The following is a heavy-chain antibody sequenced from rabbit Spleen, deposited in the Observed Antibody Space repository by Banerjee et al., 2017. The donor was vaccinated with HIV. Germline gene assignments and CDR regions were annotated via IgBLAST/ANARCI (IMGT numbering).Heavy chain of an antibody. CDR2: IDPIFGRT. Sequence: QEQLVESGGGLVQPGGSLKLSCKASGFDFSVYGLSWVRQAPGKGLEWIGYIDPIFGRTYYASWVNGRFPISSHNAQNTLYLQLNSLTAADTATYFCVRDLGYDDYSEKGYFNLWGPGTLVTVS. V-gene: IGHV1S47*01. CDR1: GFDFSVYG. J-gene: IGHJ4*01. CDR3: VRDLGYDDYSEKGYFNL. D-gene: IGHD2-1*01.